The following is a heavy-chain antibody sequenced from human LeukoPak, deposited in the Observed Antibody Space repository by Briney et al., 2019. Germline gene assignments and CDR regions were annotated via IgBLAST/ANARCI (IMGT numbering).Heavy chain of an antibody. CDR1: GYNFTTYW. CDR3: ARFSTDSSRLFDY. J-gene: IGHJ4*02. Sequence: GESLKISCKGAGYNFTTYWIGWVRQMSGKGLEWMGIIYPGDSDTRYSPSFQGQVTISADKSISTAYLQWSSLKASDTAMYYCARFSTDSSRLFDYWGQGTLVTVSS. V-gene: IGHV5-51*01. D-gene: IGHD3-22*01. CDR2: IYPGDSDT.